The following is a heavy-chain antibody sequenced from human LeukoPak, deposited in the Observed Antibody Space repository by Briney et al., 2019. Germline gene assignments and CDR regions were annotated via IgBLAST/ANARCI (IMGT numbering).Heavy chain of an antibody. D-gene: IGHD2-15*01. V-gene: IGHV3-23*01. CDR1: GFTFSSYA. Sequence: GGSLRLSCAASGFTFSSYAMSWVRQGPGKGLEWVSAISGSGGSTYYADSVKGRFTISRDNSKNTLYLQMNSLRAEDTAVYYCAKDGEVVVVVAAYFDYWGQGTLVTVSS. CDR3: AKDGEVVVVVAAYFDY. CDR2: ISGSGGST. J-gene: IGHJ4*02.